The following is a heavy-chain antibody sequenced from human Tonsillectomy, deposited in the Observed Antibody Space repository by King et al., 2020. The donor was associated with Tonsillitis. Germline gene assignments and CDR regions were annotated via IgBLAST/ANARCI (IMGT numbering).Heavy chain of an antibody. CDR1: GGSISSSSYY. CDR2: IYYSGST. D-gene: IGHD6-19*01. J-gene: IGHJ4*02. V-gene: IGHV4-39*01. CDR3: AEEIAVAGNPTDY. Sequence: QLQESGPGLVKPSETLSLTCTVSGGSISSSSYYWGWIRQPPGKGLEWIGCIYYSGSTYYNPSLKSRVTIYVDTSKNQFSLKLSSVTDADTAVYYCAEEIAVAGNPTDYWGQGTLVTVSS.